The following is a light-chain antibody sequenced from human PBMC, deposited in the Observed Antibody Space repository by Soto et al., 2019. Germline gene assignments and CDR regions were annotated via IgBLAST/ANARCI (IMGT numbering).Light chain of an antibody. V-gene: IGKV3-20*01. CDR2: GAS. CDR1: QSFSSSY. Sequence: EIVLTQSPGTLSLSPGERATLSCRASQSFSSSYLAWYQQKPGQAPRLLIYGASSRATGIPDRFSGSGSGTDFTLTISRLEPEDFGVYYCQQYGSSYVTFGQGNKVDIX. J-gene: IGKJ1*01. CDR3: QQYGSSYVT.